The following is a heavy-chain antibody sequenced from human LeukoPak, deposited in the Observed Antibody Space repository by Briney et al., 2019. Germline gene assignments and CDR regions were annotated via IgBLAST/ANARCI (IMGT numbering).Heavy chain of an antibody. CDR1: GFSFSNYV. V-gene: IGHV3-23*01. D-gene: IGHD3-16*02. Sequence: GGSLRLSCAASGFSFSNYVMCWVRQAPGKGLELVSAISASGLTTYYADSVKGRFTISRDNSKNTLYLQINSLRADDSAVYYCAKVNNAYESIVSDFWGQGTLVTVSS. CDR2: ISASGLTT. J-gene: IGHJ4*02. CDR3: AKVNNAYESIVSDF.